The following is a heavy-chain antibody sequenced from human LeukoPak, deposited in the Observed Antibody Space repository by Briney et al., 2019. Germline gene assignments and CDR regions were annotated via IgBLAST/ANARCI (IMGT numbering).Heavy chain of an antibody. CDR3: ARPQEMATITVGMDV. J-gene: IGHJ6*02. D-gene: IGHD5-24*01. CDR2: IYPGDSDT. CDR1: GYSFTSYW. V-gene: IGHV5-51*01. Sequence: TGESLKISCKGSGYSFTSYWIGWVRQMPGKGLEWMGIIYPGDSDTRYSPSFQGQVTISADKSISTAYLQWSSLKASDTAMYYCARPQEMATITVGMDVWGQGTTVTVSS.